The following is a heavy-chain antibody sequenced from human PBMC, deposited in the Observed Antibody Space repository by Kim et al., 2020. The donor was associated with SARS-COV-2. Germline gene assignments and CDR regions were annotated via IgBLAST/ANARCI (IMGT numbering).Heavy chain of an antibody. D-gene: IGHD5-12*01. V-gene: IGHV4-4*02. J-gene: IGHJ5*02. CDR2: IYHSGST. Sequence: SETLSLTCAVSGGSISSSNWWSWVRQPPGKGLEWIGEIYHSGSTNYNPSLKSRVTISVDKSKNQFSLKLSSVTAADTAVYYCAREGPALYSGYDASVGFDPWGQGTLVTVSS. CDR3: AREGPALYSGYDASVGFDP. CDR1: GGSISSSNW.